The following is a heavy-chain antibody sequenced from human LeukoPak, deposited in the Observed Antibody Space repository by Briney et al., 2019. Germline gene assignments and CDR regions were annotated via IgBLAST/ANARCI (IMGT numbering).Heavy chain of an antibody. CDR1: GYTFTGYY. V-gene: IGHV1-2*02. CDR3: ARVLGGVTGYQNSYYFDY. D-gene: IGHD3-9*01. Sequence: ASVKVSCKASGYTFTGYYMHWVRQAPGQGLEWMGWINPNSGGTNYAQKFQGTVTMTRDTSISTAYMELSRLRSDDTAVYYCARVLGGVTGYQNSYYFDYWGQGTLVTVSS. CDR2: INPNSGGT. J-gene: IGHJ4*02.